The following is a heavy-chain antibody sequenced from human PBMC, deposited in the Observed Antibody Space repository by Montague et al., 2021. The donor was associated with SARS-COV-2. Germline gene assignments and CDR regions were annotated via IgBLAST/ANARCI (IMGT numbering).Heavy chain of an antibody. V-gene: IGHV4-39*01. J-gene: IGHJ6*02. CDR1: GGSISSTSYY. CDR3: ASPIVAVTAPNYYGMDV. CDR2: IYYSGST. D-gene: IGHD2-21*02. Sequence: SETLSLTCSVSGGSISSTSYYWGWIRQPPGKGLEWIGSIYYSGSTYYNPSLRSRVTISVDTSKNKLSLKLSSVTAADTAVYYGASPIVAVTAPNYYGMDVWGQGTTVTVSS.